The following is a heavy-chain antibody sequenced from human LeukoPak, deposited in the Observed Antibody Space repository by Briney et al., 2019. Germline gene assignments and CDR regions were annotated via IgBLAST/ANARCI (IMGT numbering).Heavy chain of an antibody. V-gene: IGHV1-18*01. CDR3: ARETRRRYFESYYGMDV. J-gene: IGHJ6*02. CDR1: GYAFTNYG. CDR2: ISGYNGDT. Sequence: ASVKASCKAPGYAFTNYGVSWVGLAPGQGLEWMGWISGYNGDTNYAQKLQGRVTMTTDTSTSIAYMELRSLRSDDTAVYYCARETRRRYFESYYGMDVWGQGTTVTVSS. D-gene: IGHD3-9*01.